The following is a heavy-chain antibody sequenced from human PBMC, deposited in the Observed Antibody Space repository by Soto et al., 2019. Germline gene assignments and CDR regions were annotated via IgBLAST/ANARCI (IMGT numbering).Heavy chain of an antibody. J-gene: IGHJ5*02. V-gene: IGHV3-48*03. CDR1: GFTFNSSE. CDR2: ISSSGSTI. D-gene: IGHD2-15*01. Sequence: GGSLSLSCAASGFTFNSSEMTCVGQASGKGLEWVSYISSSGSTIYNADSVKGRFTISRNNAKNSLYLQMTSLRAEDTAVYYFARQVVVPPSNRFAPSGQGTLVHGSS. CDR3: ARQVVVPPSNRFAP.